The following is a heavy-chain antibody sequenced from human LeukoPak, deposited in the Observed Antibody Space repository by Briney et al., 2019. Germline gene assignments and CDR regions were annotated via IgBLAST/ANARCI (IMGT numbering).Heavy chain of an antibody. CDR2: IYPGDSDT. CDR3: ARRSAAATSDY. V-gene: IGHV5-51*01. CDR1: GFPFTSYW. D-gene: IGHD6-13*01. J-gene: IGHJ4*02. Sequence: GGSPQISRKGSGFPFTSYWIGWVRPMPGKGLEWMGIIYPGDSDTRYSPSFQGQVTISGDKSISTSYLQWSSLEASDTAMYYCARRSAAATSDYWGQGTLVTVSS.